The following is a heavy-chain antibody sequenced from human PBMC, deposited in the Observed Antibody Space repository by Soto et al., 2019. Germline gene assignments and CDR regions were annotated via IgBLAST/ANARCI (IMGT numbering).Heavy chain of an antibody. CDR1: GFTFSSYG. CDR3: AKGDIVLVPAAVIGYFDY. CDR2: ISHDGSNK. V-gene: IGHV3-30*18. D-gene: IGHD2-2*01. Sequence: QVQLVESGGGVVQPGRSLRLSCAASGFTFSSYGMHWVRQAPGKGLEWVAVISHDGSNKYYAYYVKGRFTISRDNSKNTLYLQMNSLRAEDTAVYYCAKGDIVLVPAAVIGYFDYWGQGTLVTVSS. J-gene: IGHJ4*02.